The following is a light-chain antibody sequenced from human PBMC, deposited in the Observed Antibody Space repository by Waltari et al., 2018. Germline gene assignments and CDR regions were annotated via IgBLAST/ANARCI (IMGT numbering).Light chain of an antibody. CDR2: ANS. CDR1: QNNIGRNS. CDR3: AAWDDTIDVYWV. V-gene: IGLV1-44*01. Sequence: QPALTPPPSASGTPGQTVTISCYGRQNNIGRNSVRWYQLLPDPAPRLLIFANSQRPAGVPDRFSGSTSGTSASLTISGLQSDDEADYYCAAWDDTIDVYWVFGGGTKLTVL. J-gene: IGLJ3*02.